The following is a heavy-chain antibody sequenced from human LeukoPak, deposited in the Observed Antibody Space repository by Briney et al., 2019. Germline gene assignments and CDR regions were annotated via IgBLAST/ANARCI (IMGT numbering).Heavy chain of an antibody. Sequence: PGGSLRLSCAASGFTFSGSAMHWVRQASGKGLEWVGRIRSKANSYATAYAASVKGRFTISRDDSKNTAYLQMNSLKTEDTAVYYCTRHPPAAAGQGYWGQGTLVTVSS. CDR3: TRHPPAAAGQGY. D-gene: IGHD6-13*01. J-gene: IGHJ4*02. V-gene: IGHV3-73*01. CDR1: GFTFSGSA. CDR2: IRSKANSYAT.